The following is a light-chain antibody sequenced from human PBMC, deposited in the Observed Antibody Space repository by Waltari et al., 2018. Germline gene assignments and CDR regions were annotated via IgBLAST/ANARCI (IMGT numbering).Light chain of an antibody. J-gene: IGLJ1*01. V-gene: IGLV2-14*03. Sequence: QSALTHPASVSGSPGQSLNISCTGTIRDVGGSKYVPWYQQHPGDVPRLLIYDVVKRPSGVSSRFSGSKSDNTARLTISGLQAADEAHYYCSSFTSSSSFVFGSGTKVTV. CDR3: SSFTSSSSFV. CDR2: DVV. CDR1: IRDVGGSKY.